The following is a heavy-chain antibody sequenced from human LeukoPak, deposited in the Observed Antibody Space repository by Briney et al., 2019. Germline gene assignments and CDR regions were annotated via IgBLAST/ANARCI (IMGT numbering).Heavy chain of an antibody. V-gene: IGHV1-46*01. CDR2: INPSGGST. CDR1: GYTFTSYY. J-gene: IGHJ3*02. CDR3: ARDRGEMATTDAFDI. D-gene: IGHD5-24*01. Sequence: ASVKVSCKASGYTFTSYYMHWVRQAPGQGLEWMGIINPSGGSTSYAQKFQGRVTMTRDTSTSTVYMELSSLRSEDTAVYYCARDRGEMATTDAFDIWGQGTMVTVSS.